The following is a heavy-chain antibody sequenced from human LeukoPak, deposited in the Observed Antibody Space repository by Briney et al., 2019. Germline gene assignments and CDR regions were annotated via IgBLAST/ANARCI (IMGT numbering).Heavy chain of an antibody. CDR1: GGTFSSYA. Sequence: ASVKVSCKASGGTFSSYAISWARQAPGQGLEWMGGIIPIFGTANYAQKFQGRVTITTDESTSTAYMELSSLRSEDTAVYYCARDQLRYFVRGGDYYYYMDVWGKGTTVTVSS. V-gene: IGHV1-69*05. CDR3: ARDQLRYFVRGGDYYYYMDV. D-gene: IGHD3-9*01. J-gene: IGHJ6*03. CDR2: IIPIFGTA.